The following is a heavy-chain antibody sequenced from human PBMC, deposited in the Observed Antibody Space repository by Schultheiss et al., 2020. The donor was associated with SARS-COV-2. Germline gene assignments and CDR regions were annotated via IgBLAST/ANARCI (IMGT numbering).Heavy chain of an antibody. J-gene: IGHJ4*02. V-gene: IGHV3-30*03. CDR3: ARGSYGSGSDY. D-gene: IGHD3-10*01. Sequence: GGSLRLSCAASGFTFSSYGMHWVRQAPGKGLEWVAVISYDGSNKYYADSVKGRFTISRDNSKNTLYLQMNSLRAEDTAVYYCARGSYGSGSDYWGQGTLVTVSS. CDR1: GFTFSSYG. CDR2: ISYDGSNK.